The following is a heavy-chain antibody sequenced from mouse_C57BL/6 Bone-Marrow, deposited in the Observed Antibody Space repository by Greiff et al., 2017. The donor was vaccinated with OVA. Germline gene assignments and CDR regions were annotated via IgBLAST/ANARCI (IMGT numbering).Heavy chain of an antibody. CDR2: INPSTGGT. V-gene: IGHV1-42*01. J-gene: IGHJ2*01. Sequence: VQLQQSGPELVKPGASVKISCKASGYSFTGYYMNWVKQSPEKSLEWIGEINPSTGGTTYNQKFKAKATLTVDKSSSTAYMQLKSLTSEDSAVYYCARSSSGDYFDYWGQGTTLTVSS. D-gene: IGHD1-1*01. CDR3: ARSSSGDYFDY. CDR1: GYSFTGYY.